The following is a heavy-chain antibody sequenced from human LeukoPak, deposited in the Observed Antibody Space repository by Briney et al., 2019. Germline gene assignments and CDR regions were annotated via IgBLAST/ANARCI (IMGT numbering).Heavy chain of an antibody. Sequence: GSLILSCAASGFTFSSYAMHWVRQAPGKGLEWVSVIYSGGSTYYADSVKGRFTISRDNAKNTLYLQMNSLRAEDTAVYYCARDGGIAAAGTLDYWGQGTLVTVSS. D-gene: IGHD6-13*01. J-gene: IGHJ4*02. V-gene: IGHV3-66*01. CDR2: IYSGGST. CDR3: ARDGGIAAAGTLDY. CDR1: GFTFSSYA.